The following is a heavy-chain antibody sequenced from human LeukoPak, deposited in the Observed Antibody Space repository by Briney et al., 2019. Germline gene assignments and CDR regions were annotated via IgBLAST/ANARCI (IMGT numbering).Heavy chain of an antibody. CDR3: ARVFAAALKGYNWFDP. Sequence: SETLSLTCTVSGASISSGDYYWTWIRQPPGKGLEWIGYIYYSGTTYYNLSLKSRVTISADTSKNQFSLKLSSVTAADTAVYYCARVFAAALKGYNWFDPWGQGTLVTVSS. CDR2: IYYSGTT. V-gene: IGHV4-30-4*08. D-gene: IGHD6-6*01. CDR1: GASISSGDYY. J-gene: IGHJ5*02.